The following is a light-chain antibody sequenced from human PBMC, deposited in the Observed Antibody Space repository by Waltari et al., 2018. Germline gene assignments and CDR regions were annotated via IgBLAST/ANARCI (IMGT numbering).Light chain of an antibody. V-gene: IGKV1-33*01. Sequence: DIQMTQSPSSLSASLGDRVTITCQASQDITNYLNWYQQKPGKAPKVVIYDASNLETGVPSRFSGTGSETDFTLTISSLQPEDIGTYYCQQFDSLPWTFGQGTKVEIK. CDR1: QDITNY. J-gene: IGKJ1*01. CDR2: DAS. CDR3: QQFDSLPWT.